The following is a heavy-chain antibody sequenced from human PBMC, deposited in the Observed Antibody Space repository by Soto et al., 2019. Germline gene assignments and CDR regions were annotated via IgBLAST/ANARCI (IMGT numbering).Heavy chain of an antibody. D-gene: IGHD3-22*01. CDR1: GYTFTSYG. J-gene: IGHJ4*02. Sequence: ASVKVSCKASGYTFTSYGISWVRQAPGQGLEWMGWISAYNGNTNYAQKLQGRVTMTTDTSTSTAYMELRSLRSDDTAVYYCARDSPAPRGYYDSSGYSPIDYWGQGTPLTVSS. CDR2: ISAYNGNT. CDR3: ARDSPAPRGYYDSSGYSPIDY. V-gene: IGHV1-18*04.